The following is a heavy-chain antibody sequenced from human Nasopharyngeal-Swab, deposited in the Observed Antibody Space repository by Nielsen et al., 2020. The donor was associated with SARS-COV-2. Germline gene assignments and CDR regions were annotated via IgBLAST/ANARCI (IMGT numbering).Heavy chain of an antibody. CDR3: ARGTATGWFDP. J-gene: IGHJ5*02. D-gene: IGHD4-17*01. V-gene: IGHV3-11*05. Sequence: GESLKISCAASGFTFSAYYMSWIRQAPGKGLEWVSYISSSSSYTNYAGSVKGRFTISRDNAKNSLYLQMNSLRAEDTAVYYCARGTATGWFDPWGQGTLVTVSS. CDR2: ISSSSSYT. CDR1: GFTFSAYY.